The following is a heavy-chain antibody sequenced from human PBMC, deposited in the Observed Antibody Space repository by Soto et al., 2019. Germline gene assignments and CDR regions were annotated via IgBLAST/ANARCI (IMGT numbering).Heavy chain of an antibody. V-gene: IGHV3-23*01. J-gene: IGHJ1*01. CDR1: GFTFSSYA. CDR3: ATYIVVVVAAIFESSH. D-gene: IGHD2-15*01. CDR2: ISGSGGST. Sequence: PGGSLRLSCAASGFTFSSYAMSWVRQAPGKGLEWVSAISGSGGSTYYADSVKGRFTNSRDNSKNTLYLQMNSLRAEDTAVYYCATYIVVVVAAIFESSHWGQGTLVTVSS.